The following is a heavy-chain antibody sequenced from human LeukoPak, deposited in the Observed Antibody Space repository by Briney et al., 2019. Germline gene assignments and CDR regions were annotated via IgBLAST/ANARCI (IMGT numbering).Heavy chain of an antibody. CDR3: AREGHIVVVTGLL. CDR2: ICTSGST. D-gene: IGHD2-21*02. J-gene: IGHJ4*02. Sequence: SQTLSLTCTVSGGSISSGSYYWRWIRQPAGKGLEWIGRICTSGSTNHNPSLKSRVTISVDTSKNQFSLKLSSVTAADTAVYYCAREGHIVVVTGLLWGQGTLVTVSS. CDR1: GGSISSGSYY. V-gene: IGHV4-61*02.